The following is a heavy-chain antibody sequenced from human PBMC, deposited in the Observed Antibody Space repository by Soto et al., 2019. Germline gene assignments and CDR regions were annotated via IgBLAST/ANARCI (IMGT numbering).Heavy chain of an antibody. Sequence: ASETLSLTCNVSGGPIKTGDYYWNWIRQPPGKGLEWIGYVFYSGATNYSPSLKGRAAISMDTSKNQFSLSLTSVTAADTAVYYCARAGFSYGNLLFWGQGIRVTVSS. CDR3: ARAGFSYGNLLF. V-gene: IGHV4-30-4*08. J-gene: IGHJ4*02. CDR1: GGPIKTGDYY. CDR2: VFYSGAT. D-gene: IGHD3-10*01.